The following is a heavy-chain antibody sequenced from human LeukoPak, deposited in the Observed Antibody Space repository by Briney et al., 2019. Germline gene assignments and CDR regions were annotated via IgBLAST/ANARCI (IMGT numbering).Heavy chain of an antibody. CDR2: ISAYNGNT. CDR1: GYTFTSYG. J-gene: IGHJ4*02. Sequence: ASVKVSCKASGYTFTSYGISWVRQAPGQGLEWMGWISAYNGNTNYAQKLQGRVTMTTDTSTSTAYMELRSLRSDDTAVYYCVRTYCSGGSCYSSLYYFDYWGQGTLVTVSS. D-gene: IGHD2-15*01. CDR3: VRTYCSGGSCYSSLYYFDY. V-gene: IGHV1-18*01.